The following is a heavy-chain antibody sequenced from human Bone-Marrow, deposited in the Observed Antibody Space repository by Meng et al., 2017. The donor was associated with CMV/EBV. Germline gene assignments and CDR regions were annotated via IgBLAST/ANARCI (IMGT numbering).Heavy chain of an antibody. CDR3: ARWADIVATNLYCIDV. D-gene: IGHD5-12*01. V-gene: IGHV3-11*06. Sequence: GGSLRLSCAASGFTFSDYYMSWIRQAPGKGLEWVSSISSRSSYIYYADSVKGRFTISRDNAKNSLYLQMNSLRAEDTAVYYCARWADIVATNLYCIDVWGQGTTVTVSS. CDR1: GFTFSDYY. CDR2: ISSRSSYI. J-gene: IGHJ6*02.